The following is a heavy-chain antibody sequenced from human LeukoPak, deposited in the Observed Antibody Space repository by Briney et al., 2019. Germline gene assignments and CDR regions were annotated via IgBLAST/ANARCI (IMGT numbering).Heavy chain of an antibody. CDR1: GFSFSSYS. CDR3: ARVSLGYCSSTSCSDY. D-gene: IGHD2-2*01. Sequence: GGSLRLSCAASGFSFSSYSMNWVRQAPGKGLEWVSSISSFSSDIFHADSVKGRFTISRDNAKNSLYLQMNSLRAEDTAVYYCARVSLGYCSSTSCSDYWGQGTLVTVSS. CDR2: ISSFSSDI. V-gene: IGHV3-21*01. J-gene: IGHJ4*02.